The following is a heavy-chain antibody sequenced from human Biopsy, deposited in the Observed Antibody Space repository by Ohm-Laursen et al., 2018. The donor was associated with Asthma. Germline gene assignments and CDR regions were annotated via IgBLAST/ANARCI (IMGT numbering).Heavy chain of an antibody. CDR1: SGSGGYMRSGNYY. CDR3: VRGSSSWHHGPFHYYYGLDV. V-gene: IGHV4-39*01. Sequence: SDTLSLTCSLSSGSGGYMRSGNYYWGWIRQPPGKGLEWIGRIYYSGTTYYNPSLESRVTVSAHTPKNQFSLKLTSVTAADTAVYYCVRGSSSWHHGPFHYYYGLDVWGQGTTATVSS. CDR2: IYYSGTT. D-gene: IGHD6-13*01. J-gene: IGHJ6*02.